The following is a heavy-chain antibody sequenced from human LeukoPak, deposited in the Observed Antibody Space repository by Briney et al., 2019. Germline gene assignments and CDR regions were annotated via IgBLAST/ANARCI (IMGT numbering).Heavy chain of an antibody. CDR1: GYTFTSYG. J-gene: IGHJ4*02. CDR3: ARMGMAGNY. Sequence: ASVKVSCKASGYTFTSYGISWVRQAPGQGLEWMGRINPNSGGTNYAQKFQGRVTMTRDTSISTAYMELSRLRSDDTAVYYCARMGMAGNYWGQGTLVTVSS. CDR2: INPNSGGT. V-gene: IGHV1-2*06. D-gene: IGHD6-13*01.